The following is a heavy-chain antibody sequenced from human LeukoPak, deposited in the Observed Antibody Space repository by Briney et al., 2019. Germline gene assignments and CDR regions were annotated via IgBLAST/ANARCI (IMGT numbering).Heavy chain of an antibody. CDR3: ARDVADTAMVRPYGMDV. J-gene: IGHJ6*02. D-gene: IGHD5-18*01. Sequence: SQTLSLTCTVSGGSISSGGYYWSWIRQHPGKGLEWIGYIYYSGSTYYNPSLKSRVTISVDTSENQFSLKLSSVTAADTAVYYCARDVADTAMVRPYGMDVWGQGTTVTVSS. CDR1: GGSISSGGYY. CDR2: IYYSGST. V-gene: IGHV4-31*03.